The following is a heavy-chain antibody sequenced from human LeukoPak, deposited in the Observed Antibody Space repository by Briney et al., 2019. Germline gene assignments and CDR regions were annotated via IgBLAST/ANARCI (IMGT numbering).Heavy chain of an antibody. CDR3: ARVGKVVPAAMPSGSGFYDY. D-gene: IGHD2-2*01. J-gene: IGHJ4*02. CDR2: IIPIFGTA. Sequence: ASVKVSCKASGGTFSSYAISWVRQAPGQGLEWMGGIIPIFGTASYAQKFQGRVTITADKSTSTAYMELSSLRSEDTAVYYCARVGKVVPAAMPSGSGFYDYWGQGTLVTVSS. V-gene: IGHV1-69*06. CDR1: GGTFSSYA.